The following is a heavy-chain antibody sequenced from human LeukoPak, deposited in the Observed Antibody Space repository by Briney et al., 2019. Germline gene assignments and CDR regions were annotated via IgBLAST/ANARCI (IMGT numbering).Heavy chain of an antibody. D-gene: IGHD5-12*01. CDR2: IIPILGIA. Sequence: ASVKVSCKASGGTFSSYAISWVRQAPGQGLEWMGRIIPILGIANYAQKFQGRVTITADKSTSTAYMELSSLRSEDTAVYYCAREARVATIFHGMDVWGQGTTVTVSS. V-gene: IGHV1-69*04. CDR1: GGTFSSYA. CDR3: AREARVATIFHGMDV. J-gene: IGHJ6*02.